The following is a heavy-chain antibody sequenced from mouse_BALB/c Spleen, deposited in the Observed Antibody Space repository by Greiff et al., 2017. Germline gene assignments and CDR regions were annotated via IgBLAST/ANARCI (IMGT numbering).Heavy chain of an antibody. J-gene: IGHJ4*01. V-gene: IGHV1-9*01. CDR1: GYTFSSYW. CDR2: ILPGSGST. D-gene: IGHD1-1*01. Sequence: QVQLKQSGAELMKPGASVKISCKATGYTFSSYWIEWVKQRPGHGLEWIGEILPGSGSTNYNEKFKGKATFTADTSSNTAYMQLSSLTSEDSAVYYCARDYGSSYYYAMDYWGQGTSVTVSS. CDR3: ARDYGSSYYYAMDY.